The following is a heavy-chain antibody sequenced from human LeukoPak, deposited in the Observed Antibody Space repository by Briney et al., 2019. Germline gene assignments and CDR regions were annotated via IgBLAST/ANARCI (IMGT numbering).Heavy chain of an antibody. Sequence: ASVKVSCKASGYTFTSYYMHWVRQAPGQGLEWMGIINPSGGSTSYAQKFQGRVTMTRDMSTSTVYMELSSLRSEDTAVYYCARDIFLYYYDSSGYYSGNHFDYWGQGTLVTVSS. CDR3: ARDIFLYYYDSSGYYSGNHFDY. V-gene: IGHV1-46*01. CDR1: GYTFTSYY. CDR2: INPSGGST. J-gene: IGHJ4*02. D-gene: IGHD3-22*01.